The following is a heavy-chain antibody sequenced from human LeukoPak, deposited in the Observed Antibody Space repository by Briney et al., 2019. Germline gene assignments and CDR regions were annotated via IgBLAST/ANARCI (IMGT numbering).Heavy chain of an antibody. CDR1: GFTFSSYT. D-gene: IGHD6-13*01. Sequence: QPGGSLRLSCAASGFTFSSYTMSWVRQAPGKGLEWVSAISCSGSSTYYADSVKGRFTISRDNSKNTLYLQMNSLRDEDTAVYYCAKNPQLARGPHFDYWGQGTLVTVSS. CDR3: AKNPQLARGPHFDY. CDR2: ISCSGSST. V-gene: IGHV3-23*01. J-gene: IGHJ4*02.